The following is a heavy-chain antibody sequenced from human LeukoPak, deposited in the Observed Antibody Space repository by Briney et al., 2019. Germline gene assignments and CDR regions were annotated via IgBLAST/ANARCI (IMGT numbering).Heavy chain of an antibody. J-gene: IGHJ4*02. CDR3: AGDSVGYDS. D-gene: IGHD1-26*01. V-gene: IGHV4-59*01. Sequence: SETLSLTCTVSGDSMRNYYWNWIRQSPDKGLEWVGLINYGGNTYYNPSLLSRITISVDTSKKQFSLNLRSVTTADTAVYYCAGDSVGYDSWGQGTLVTVSS. CDR1: GDSMRNYY. CDR2: INYGGNT.